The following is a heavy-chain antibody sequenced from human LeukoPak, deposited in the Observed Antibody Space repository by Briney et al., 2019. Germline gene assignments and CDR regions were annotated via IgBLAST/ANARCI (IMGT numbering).Heavy chain of an antibody. CDR1: GYIFTSYG. D-gene: IGHD2-2*01. V-gene: IGHV1-18*01. J-gene: IGHJ4*02. CDR3: ARDSLIPPARSLDY. Sequence: ASVKVSCKASGYIFTSYGISWVRQAPGQELEWMGWSSYNGNTNYAQNLQGRVTMTTGTSTSTAYMELRSLRSDDTAVYYCARDSLIPPARSLDYWGQGTLVTVSS. CDR2: SSYNGNT.